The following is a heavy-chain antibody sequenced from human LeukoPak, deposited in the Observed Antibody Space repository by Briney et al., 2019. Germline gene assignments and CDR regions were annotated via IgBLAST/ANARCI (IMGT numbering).Heavy chain of an antibody. CDR2: ISSSSSYI. Sequence: GGSLRLSCAASGFTFSSYSMNWVRQAPGKGLEWVSSISSSSSYIYYADSVKGRFTISRDNAKNSLYLQMNSLRAEDTAVYYCARTTGPLWFGELHYYFDYWGQGTLVTVSS. J-gene: IGHJ4*02. V-gene: IGHV3-21*01. CDR1: GFTFSSYS. CDR3: ARTTGPLWFGELHYYFDY. D-gene: IGHD3-10*01.